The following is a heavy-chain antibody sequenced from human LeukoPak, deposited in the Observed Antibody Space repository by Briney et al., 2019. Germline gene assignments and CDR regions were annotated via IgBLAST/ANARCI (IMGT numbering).Heavy chain of an antibody. CDR3: ARDTNWFDP. D-gene: IGHD1-1*01. V-gene: IGHV4-59*01. CDR1: GASINNYY. CDR2: SRNT. Sequence: SETLSLTCTVSGASINNYYWTWIRQPPGKGLEWIGYSRNTNYNPSLKGRVTISIDTSKNQFSLKLTSVTAADTAIYYCARDTNWFDPWGLGTLVTVSS. J-gene: IGHJ5*02.